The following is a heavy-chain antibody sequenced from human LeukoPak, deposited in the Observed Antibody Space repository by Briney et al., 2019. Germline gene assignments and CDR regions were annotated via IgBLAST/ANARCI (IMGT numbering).Heavy chain of an antibody. Sequence: SETLSLTCAVSGGSISSGGYSWSWIRQPPGKGLEWIGYIYHSGSTYYNPSLKSRVTISVDTSKNQFSLKLSSVTAADTAVYYCARSRPKTGYSSGWYNYYYYGMDVWGQGTTVTVSS. J-gene: IGHJ6*02. CDR2: IYHSGST. CDR3: ARSRPKTGYSSGWYNYYYYGMDV. D-gene: IGHD6-19*01. CDR1: GGSISSGGYS. V-gene: IGHV4-30-2*02.